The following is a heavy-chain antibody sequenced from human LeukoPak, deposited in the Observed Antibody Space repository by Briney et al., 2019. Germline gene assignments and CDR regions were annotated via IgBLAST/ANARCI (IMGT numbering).Heavy chain of an antibody. J-gene: IGHJ4*02. CDR3: ARDVPYFDWSGPNGYSDY. V-gene: IGHV3-15*01. Sequence: GGSLRLSCAASGFTFSNAWMSWVRQAPGKGLEWVGRIKSKTDGGTTDYAAPVKGRFTISRDDSKNTLYLQMNSLRVEDTAVYHCARDVPYFDWSGPNGYSDYWGQGTLVTVSS. CDR1: GFTFSNAW. CDR2: IKSKTDGGTT. D-gene: IGHD3-3*01.